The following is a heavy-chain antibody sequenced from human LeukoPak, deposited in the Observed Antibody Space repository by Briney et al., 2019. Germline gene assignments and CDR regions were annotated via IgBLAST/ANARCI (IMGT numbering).Heavy chain of an antibody. CDR3: ARTYIAAAASYY. J-gene: IGHJ4*02. CDR1: GHTLTELS. D-gene: IGHD6-13*01. V-gene: IGHV1-24*01. CDR2: FDSEDGEI. Sequence: ASVKVSCKVSGHTLTELSMHWVRQAPGKGLEWMGGFDSEDGEIIYAQKFQGRVTITADKSTSTAYMELSSLRSEDTAVYYCARTYIAAAASYYWGQGTLVTVSS.